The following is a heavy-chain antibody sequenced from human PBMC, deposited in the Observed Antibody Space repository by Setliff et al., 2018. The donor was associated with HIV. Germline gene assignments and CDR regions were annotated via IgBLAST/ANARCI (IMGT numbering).Heavy chain of an antibody. J-gene: IGHJ3*02. CDR1: GGTSPTYA. CDR2: IITVLHTT. D-gene: IGHD3-10*01. V-gene: IGHV1-69*11. CDR3: AGQRGDEAFDI. Sequence: GASVKVSCKASGGTSPTYAVNWVRQAPGQGLEWMGQIITVLHTTDYAQKFQGRVTITADESTSTFNMELSSLTSEDTALYYCAGQRGDEAFDIWGQGTMVTVSS.